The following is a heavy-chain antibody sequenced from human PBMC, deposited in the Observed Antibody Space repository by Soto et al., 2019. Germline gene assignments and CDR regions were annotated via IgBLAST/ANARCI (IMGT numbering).Heavy chain of an antibody. D-gene: IGHD3-22*01. V-gene: IGHV3-33*01. CDR3: ARDDGYYDSSGYYYSY. J-gene: IGHJ4*02. CDR2: IWYDGSNK. CDR1: GFTFSSYG. Sequence: GGSLRLSCAASGFTFSSYGMHWVRQAPGKGLEWVAVIWYDGSNKYYADSVKGRFTISRDNSKNTLYLQMNSLRAEDTAVYYCARDDGYYDSSGYYYSYWGQGTLVTVSS.